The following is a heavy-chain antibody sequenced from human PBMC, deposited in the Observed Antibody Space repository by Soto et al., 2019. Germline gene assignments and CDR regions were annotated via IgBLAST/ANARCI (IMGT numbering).Heavy chain of an antibody. J-gene: IGHJ5*02. CDR2: ISSSGTTI. CDR3: ARDCSRCYPGFRS. Sequence: QVQLVESGGGLVKPGGSLRLSCAASGFTFSDYFMTWIRQAPGKGLEWVSYISSSGTTIFYADSVQGRFTISRDNAKKSRYLEITTLTAEDTAVYYCARDCSRCYPGFRSWGQGALVTVSS. CDR1: GFTFSDYF. D-gene: IGHD2-15*01. V-gene: IGHV3-11*01.